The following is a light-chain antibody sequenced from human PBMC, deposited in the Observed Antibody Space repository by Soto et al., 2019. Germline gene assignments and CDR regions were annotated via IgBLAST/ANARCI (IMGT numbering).Light chain of an antibody. CDR3: QQYNNWPGT. J-gene: IGKJ1*01. CDR1: QSVSSK. Sequence: EIVLTQSPGTLSVSPGERATLSCRASQSVSSKLAWYQQKPGQAPRLLFYGASTGATGIPARFSGSVSEKDFPFSISSRQSEDFAVYYCQQYNNWPGTFGQGTKVEIK. V-gene: IGKV3-15*01. CDR2: GAS.